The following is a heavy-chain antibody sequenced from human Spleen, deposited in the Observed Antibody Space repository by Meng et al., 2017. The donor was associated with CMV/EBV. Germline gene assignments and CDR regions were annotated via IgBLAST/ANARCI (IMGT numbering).Heavy chain of an antibody. CDR2: ISYDGSNK. CDR1: GFTFSSYA. CDR3: ARDNSWVPEYYFDY. Sequence: GGSLRLSCAASGFTFSSYAMHWVRQAPGKGLEWVAVISYDGSNKYYADSVKGRFTISRDNSKNTLYLQMNSLRAEDTAVYYCARDNSWVPEYYFDYWGQGTLVTVSS. J-gene: IGHJ4*02. D-gene: IGHD1-1*01. V-gene: IGHV3-30*04.